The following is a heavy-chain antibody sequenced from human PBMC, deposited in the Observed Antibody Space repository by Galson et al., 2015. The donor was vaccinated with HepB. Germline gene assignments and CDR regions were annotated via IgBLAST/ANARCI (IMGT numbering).Heavy chain of an antibody. V-gene: IGHV3-7*01. Sequence: SLRLSCAASGFTFSSYWMSWVRQAPGKGLEWVANIKQDGSEKYYVDSVKGRFTISRDNSKNSLYLRMNSLRAEDTAVYYCARVRGSYGMDVWGQGTTVTVSS. CDR3: ARVRGSYGMDV. D-gene: IGHD5-12*01. CDR2: IKQDGSEK. CDR1: GFTFSSYW. J-gene: IGHJ6*02.